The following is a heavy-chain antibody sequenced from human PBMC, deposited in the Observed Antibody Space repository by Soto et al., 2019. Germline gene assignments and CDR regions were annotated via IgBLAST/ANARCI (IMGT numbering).Heavy chain of an antibody. V-gene: IGHV5-10-1*01. CDR3: ASQAMNAFDI. J-gene: IGHJ3*02. CDR2: IDPSDSYT. CDR1: GYSFTSYW. Sequence: GESLKISCKGSGYSFTSYWISWVRQMPGKGLEWMGRIDPSDSYTNYSPSFQGHVPISADKSISTAYLQWSSLKASDTAMYYCASQAMNAFDIWGQGTMVTVSS. D-gene: IGHD5-18*01.